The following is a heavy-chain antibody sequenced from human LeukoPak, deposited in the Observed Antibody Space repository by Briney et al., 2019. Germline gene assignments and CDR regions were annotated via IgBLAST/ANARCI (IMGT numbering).Heavy chain of an antibody. CDR1: GFTFTSSA. V-gene: IGHV1-58*01. D-gene: IGHD2-2*01. J-gene: IGHJ3*02. CDR2: IVVGSGNT. CDR3: AADPNVVVPAAPVAFDI. Sequence: SVKVSCKASGFTFTSSAVQWVRQARGQRLEWRGWIVVGSGNTNYAQKFQERVTITRDMSTSTAYMELSSLRSEDTAVYYCAADPNVVVPAAPVAFDIWGQGTMVTVSS.